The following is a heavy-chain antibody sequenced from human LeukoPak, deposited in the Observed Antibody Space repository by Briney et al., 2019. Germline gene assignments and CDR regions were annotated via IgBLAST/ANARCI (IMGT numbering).Heavy chain of an antibody. Sequence: SEPVSLPCCLSCVSISEINHFWRWIPQPPARELEGIGNIYYTGRTFYNPPLKSTVAISRPTTRIKFSLNSSSSTTADTAVYYCARHGPTDLWSGYPFDSWGQGTLTTVSS. CDR3: ARHGPTDLWSGYPFDS. J-gene: IGHJ4*02. CDR1: CVSISEINHF. D-gene: IGHD3-3*01. CDR2: IYYTGRT. V-gene: IGHV4-39*01.